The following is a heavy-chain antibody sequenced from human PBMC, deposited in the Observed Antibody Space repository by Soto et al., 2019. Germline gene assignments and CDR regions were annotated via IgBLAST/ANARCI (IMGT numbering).Heavy chain of an antibody. V-gene: IGHV4-31*03. CDR3: ARVSLLRNFDY. CDR2: IYYSGST. D-gene: IGHD3-22*01. CDR1: GGSISSGGYY. J-gene: IGHJ4*02. Sequence: PSETLSLTCTVSGGSISSGGYYWSWIRQHPGKGLEWIGYIYYSGSTYYNPSLKSRVTISVDTSKNQFSLKLSSVTAADTAVYYCARVSLLRNFDYWGQGTLVTVSS.